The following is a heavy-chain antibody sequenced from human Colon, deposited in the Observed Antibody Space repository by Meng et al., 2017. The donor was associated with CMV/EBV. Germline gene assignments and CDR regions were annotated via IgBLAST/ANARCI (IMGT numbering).Heavy chain of an antibody. Sequence: SETLSLTCIVSEGPVSDSRYYWSWIRQAPGRRLEWIGYIYYSGSTNHNPPLKSRVTVSLDKTKNQVSLRLTSVTAADTAVYYCARDDSSTWHRNFDLWGQGMLVTVSS. CDR1: EGPVSDSRYY. CDR2: IYYSGST. CDR3: ARDDSSTWHRNFDL. V-gene: IGHV4-61*01. J-gene: IGHJ4*02. D-gene: IGHD6-13*01.